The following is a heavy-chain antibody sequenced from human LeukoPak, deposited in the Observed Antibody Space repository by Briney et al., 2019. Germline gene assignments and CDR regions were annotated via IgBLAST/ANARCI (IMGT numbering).Heavy chain of an antibody. Sequence: KSGGSLRLSCAASGFTFSNAWMSWVRQAPGKGLEWVGRIKSKTDGGTTDYAAPVKGRFTISRDDSKNTLYLQMNSLKTEDTAVYYCTTDDLRFGESQFDYWGQGTLVTVSS. CDR2: IKSKTDGGTT. CDR1: GFTFSNAW. J-gene: IGHJ4*02. V-gene: IGHV3-15*01. D-gene: IGHD3-10*01. CDR3: TTDDLRFGESQFDY.